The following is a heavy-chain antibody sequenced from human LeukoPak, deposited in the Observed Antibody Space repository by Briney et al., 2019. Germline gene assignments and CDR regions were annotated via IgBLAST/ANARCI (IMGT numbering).Heavy chain of an antibody. Sequence: GGSLRLSCAASGFTFNNYAMSWVRQAPGKGLEWVSAISGSGGSTYYADSVKGRFTISRDNSKNTLYLQMNSLRAEDTAVYYCAKILGGSYFVEGFDYWGQGTLVTVSS. V-gene: IGHV3-23*01. CDR1: GFTFNNYA. CDR2: ISGSGGST. CDR3: AKILGGSYFVEGFDY. J-gene: IGHJ4*02. D-gene: IGHD1-26*01.